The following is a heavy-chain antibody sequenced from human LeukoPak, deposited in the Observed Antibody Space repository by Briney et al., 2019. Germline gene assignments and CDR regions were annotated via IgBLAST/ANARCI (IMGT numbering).Heavy chain of an antibody. J-gene: IGHJ6*02. V-gene: IGHV1-18*01. CDR2: IGGYNGNT. CDR1: GYTFTDYG. Sequence: ASVKVSCKASGYTFTDYGITWVRQAPGQGLEWVGWIGGYNGNTKYGKKFQGRVTMTTDTSTSTAYMELRNLRSDDTALYYCARGYGDYIYGMDVWGQGTTVTVSS. D-gene: IGHD4-17*01. CDR3: ARGYGDYIYGMDV.